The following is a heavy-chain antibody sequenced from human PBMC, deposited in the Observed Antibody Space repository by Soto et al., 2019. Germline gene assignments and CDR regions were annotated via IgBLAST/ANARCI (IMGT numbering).Heavy chain of an antibody. J-gene: IGHJ5*02. CDR2: IYYSGST. CDR1: GGSISSGDYY. V-gene: IGHV4-30-4*01. CDR3: ARVWAYYDILTGWNWFDP. D-gene: IGHD3-9*01. Sequence: SETLSLTCTVSGGSISSGDYYWSWIRQPPGKGLEWIGYIYYSGSTYYNPSLKSRVTISVDTSKNQFSLKLSSVTAADTAVYYCARVWAYYDILTGWNWFDPWGQGTLFTVSS.